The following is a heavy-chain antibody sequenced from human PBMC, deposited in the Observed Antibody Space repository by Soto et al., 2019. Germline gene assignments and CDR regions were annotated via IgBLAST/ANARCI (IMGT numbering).Heavy chain of an antibody. CDR3: ASSYGDYLYYFDY. CDR2: IYYSGST. V-gene: IGHV4-30-4*01. D-gene: IGHD4-17*01. CDR1: GGSISSGDYY. Sequence: SETLSLTCTVSGGSISSGDYYWSWIRQPPGKGLEWIGYIYYSGSTYYNPSLKSRVTISVDTSKNQFSLKLSSVTAADTAVYYCASSYGDYLYYFDYWGQGTLVTVSS. J-gene: IGHJ4*02.